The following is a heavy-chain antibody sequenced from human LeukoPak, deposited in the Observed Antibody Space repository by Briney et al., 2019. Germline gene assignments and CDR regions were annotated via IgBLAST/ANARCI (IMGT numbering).Heavy chain of an antibody. Sequence: SETLSLTCAVYGGSFSGYYWSWIRQPPGKGLEWIGEINHSGSTNYNPSLKSRVTISVDTSKNQFSLKLSSVTAADTAVYYCARIQQLVHFAFDIWGQGTMVTVSS. J-gene: IGHJ3*02. CDR1: GGSFSGYY. CDR2: INHSGST. V-gene: IGHV4-34*01. D-gene: IGHD6-13*01. CDR3: ARIQQLVHFAFDI.